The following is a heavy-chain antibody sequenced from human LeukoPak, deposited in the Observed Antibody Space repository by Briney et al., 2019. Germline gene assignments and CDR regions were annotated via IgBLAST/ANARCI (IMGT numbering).Heavy chain of an antibody. D-gene: IGHD4-23*01. CDR2: IIPILGIA. Sequence: SVKVSCKASGGTFSSYTISWVRQAPGQGLEWMGRIIPILGIAKYAQKFQGRVTITADKSTRTAYMELSSLRSEDTAVYYCSRVVRGNSVFDYWGQGTLVTVSS. V-gene: IGHV1-69*02. CDR3: SRVVRGNSVFDY. CDR1: GGTFSSYT. J-gene: IGHJ4*02.